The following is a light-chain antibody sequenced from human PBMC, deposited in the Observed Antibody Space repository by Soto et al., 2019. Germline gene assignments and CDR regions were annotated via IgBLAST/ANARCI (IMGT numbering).Light chain of an antibody. J-gene: IGKJ1*01. CDR2: GAS. CDR3: QQYNNWPPWT. Sequence: EIVMPQSPATLSVSPGERATLSCRASQSVSSNLAWYQQKPGQAPRLLIYGASTRATGMPARFSGSGSGTEFTLTISSLQYEDFAVYYCQQYNNWPPWTFGQGTKVDI. CDR1: QSVSSN. V-gene: IGKV3-15*01.